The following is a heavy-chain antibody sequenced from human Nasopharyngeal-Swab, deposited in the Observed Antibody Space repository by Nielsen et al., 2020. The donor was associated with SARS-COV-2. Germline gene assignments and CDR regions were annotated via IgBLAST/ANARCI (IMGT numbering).Heavy chain of an antibody. V-gene: IGHV1-24*01. CDR2: FDPEDGET. D-gene: IGHD3-22*01. CDR3: ATAWAYYYDSSGYDY. J-gene: IGHJ4*02. Sequence: ASVKVSCKVSGYTLTELSMHWVRQPPGKGLEWMGGFDPEDGETIYAQKFQGRVTMTEDTSTDTAYMELSSLRSEDTAVYYCATAWAYYYDSSGYDYWGQGTLVTVSS. CDR1: GYTLTELS.